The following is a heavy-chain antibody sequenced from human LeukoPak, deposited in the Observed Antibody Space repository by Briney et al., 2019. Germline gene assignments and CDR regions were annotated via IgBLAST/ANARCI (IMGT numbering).Heavy chain of an antibody. CDR2: ISYDGSNK. CDR3: ARGRIAAGPYYYYYMDV. V-gene: IGHV3-30-3*01. D-gene: IGHD6-6*01. J-gene: IGHJ6*03. CDR1: GFTFSSYA. Sequence: GRSLRLSXAASGFTFSSYAMHWVRQAPGKGLEWVAVISYDGSNKYYADSVKGRFTISRDNSKNTLYLQMNSLRAEDTAVYYCARGRIAAGPYYYYYMDVWGKGTTVTVSS.